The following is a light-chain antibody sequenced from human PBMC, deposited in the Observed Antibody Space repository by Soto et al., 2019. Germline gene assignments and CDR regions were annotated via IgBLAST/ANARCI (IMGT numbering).Light chain of an antibody. Sequence: EIVMTQSPATLSMSPGERATLSCRASQSVSSSLAWYQQKPGQAPRLLIYGASTRATGIPVRFSGSGSETEFTLTISSLQAEDCAIYYCQQYNNGWTFGQGTKVEIK. CDR2: GAS. CDR1: QSVSSS. CDR3: QQYNNGWT. V-gene: IGKV3-15*01. J-gene: IGKJ1*01.